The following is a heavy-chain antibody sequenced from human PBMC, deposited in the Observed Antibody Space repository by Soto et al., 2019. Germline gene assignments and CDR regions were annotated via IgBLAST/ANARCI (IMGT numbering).Heavy chain of an antibody. J-gene: IGHJ4*02. D-gene: IGHD6-13*01. Sequence: ASVKVSCKASGYTFTSYAMHWVRQAPGQRLEWMGWINAGNGNTKYSQKFQGRVTITRDTSASTAYMELSSLRSEDTAVYYCERVGIAADGRGASDYWGQGTLVTVSS. CDR2: INAGNGNT. CDR3: ERVGIAADGRGASDY. CDR1: GYTFTSYA. V-gene: IGHV1-3*01.